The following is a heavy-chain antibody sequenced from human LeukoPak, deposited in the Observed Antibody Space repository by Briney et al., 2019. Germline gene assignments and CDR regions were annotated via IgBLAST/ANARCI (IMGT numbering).Heavy chain of an antibody. J-gene: IGHJ4*02. D-gene: IGHD2-21*02. V-gene: IGHV4-34*01. Sequence: SETLSLTCAVYGGSFSGYYWSWIRQPPGKGLEWIGEINHSGSTNYNPSLKSRVTISVDTSKNQFSLKLSSVTAADTAVCYCASLRGGDPKYYFDYWGQGTLVTVSS. CDR2: INHSGST. CDR3: ASLRGGDPKYYFDY. CDR1: GGSFSGYY.